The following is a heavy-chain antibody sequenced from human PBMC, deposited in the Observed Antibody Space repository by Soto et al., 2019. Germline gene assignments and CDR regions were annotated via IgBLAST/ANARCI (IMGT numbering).Heavy chain of an antibody. CDR3: AHSPLWFGEFFYFDY. V-gene: IGHV2-5*02. CDR2: IYWDDDK. Sequence: QITLKESGPTLVKPTQTLTLTCTFSGFSLSTSGVGVGWIRQPPGKALEWLALIYWDDDKRYSPSLKSRLTLPKDTSQDQVVLTMTTMDPVDIASDYSAHSPLWFGEFFYFDYWGQGTLV. J-gene: IGHJ4*02. D-gene: IGHD3-10*01. CDR1: GFSLSTSGVG.